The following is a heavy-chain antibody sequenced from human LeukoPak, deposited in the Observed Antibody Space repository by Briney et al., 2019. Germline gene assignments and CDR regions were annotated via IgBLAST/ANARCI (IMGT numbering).Heavy chain of an antibody. CDR3: ARVTGLGYSYGHDY. CDR2: IYYSGST. V-gene: IGHV4-59*12. J-gene: IGHJ4*02. D-gene: IGHD5-18*01. CDR1: GGSISSYY. Sequence: PSETLSLTCTVSGGSISSYYWSWIRQPPGKGLEWIGYIYYSGSTNYNPSLKSRVTISVDTSKNQFSLKLSSVTAADTAVYYCARVTGLGYSYGHDYWGQGTLVTVSS.